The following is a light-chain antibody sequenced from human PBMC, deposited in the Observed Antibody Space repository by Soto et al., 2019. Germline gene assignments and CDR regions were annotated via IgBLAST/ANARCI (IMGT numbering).Light chain of an antibody. V-gene: IGKV1-39*01. CDR1: QSISVH. Sequence: IQMTQSPSSLSASVRDTVTITCRASQSISVHLNWYQQKPGEVPKLLIYAASNLHSGVPSRFSGSGSETDFALTISSLQAEDFATYYCQQSYITPYTFGQGTRLEIK. CDR3: QQSYITPYT. J-gene: IGKJ2*01. CDR2: AAS.